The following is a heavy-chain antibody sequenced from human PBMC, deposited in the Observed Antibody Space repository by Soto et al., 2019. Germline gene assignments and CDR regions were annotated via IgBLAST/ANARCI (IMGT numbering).Heavy chain of an antibody. V-gene: IGHV3-30*18. J-gene: IGHJ4*02. CDR2: ISYDGSNK. Sequence: QVQLVESGGGVVQPGRSLRLSCAASGFTFSSYGMHWVRQAPGKGLEWVAVISYDGSNKYYADSVKGRFTISRDNSKNTLYLQMNSLRAEDTAVYYCAKGSTAMTYFDYWGQGNLVTVSS. CDR3: AKGSTAMTYFDY. CDR1: GFTFSSYG. D-gene: IGHD5-18*01.